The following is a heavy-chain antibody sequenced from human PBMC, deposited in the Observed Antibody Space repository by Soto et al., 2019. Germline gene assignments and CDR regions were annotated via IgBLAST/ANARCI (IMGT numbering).Heavy chain of an antibody. Sequence: GGSLRLSCAASGFTFSSYGMHWVRQAPGKGLEWVAVIWYDGSNKYYADSVKGRFTISRDNSKNTLYLQMNSLRAEDTAVYYCARDGGGSYSRYYFDYWGQGTLVTVSS. CDR1: GFTFSSYG. J-gene: IGHJ4*02. CDR2: IWYDGSNK. CDR3: ARDGGGSYSRYYFDY. V-gene: IGHV3-33*01. D-gene: IGHD1-26*01.